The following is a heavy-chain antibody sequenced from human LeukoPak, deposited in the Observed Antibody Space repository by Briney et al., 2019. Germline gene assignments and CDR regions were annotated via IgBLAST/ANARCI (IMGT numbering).Heavy chain of an antibody. J-gene: IGHJ3*02. D-gene: IGHD4-11*01. V-gene: IGHV3-21*01. CDR3: ARDRKIRGLTTVTYDAFDI. CDR2: ISRNSDNI. CDR1: GFTFSSYT. Sequence: PGGSLRLSCAASGFTFSSYTMNWVRQAPGKGLEWVSSISRNSDNICYADSLKGRFTVSRDNAKNSLYLQMNSLRAEDTAVYYCARDRKIRGLTTVTYDAFDIWGQGTMVTVSS.